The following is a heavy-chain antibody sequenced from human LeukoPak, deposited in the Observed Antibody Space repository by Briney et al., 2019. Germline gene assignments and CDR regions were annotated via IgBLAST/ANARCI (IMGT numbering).Heavy chain of an antibody. CDR2: IYYSGST. J-gene: IGHJ4*02. Sequence: SQTLSLTCTVSGGSISSYYWRWIRQPPGRGLEWVGYIYYSGSTNYNPSLTSRVTISVDTSKNQFSLKLSSVTAGDTAVYYSAKHSTTWTPFDYWGQGTLVTVSS. CDR3: AKHSTTWTPFDY. V-gene: IGHV4-59*08. CDR1: GGSISSYY. D-gene: IGHD1-26*01.